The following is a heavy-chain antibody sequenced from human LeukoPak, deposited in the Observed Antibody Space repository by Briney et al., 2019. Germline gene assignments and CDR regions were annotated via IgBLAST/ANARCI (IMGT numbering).Heavy chain of an antibody. CDR3: ARGSYCSGGSCYSGGANDY. V-gene: IGHV1-18*01. D-gene: IGHD2-15*01. CDR1: GYTFTSYG. CDR2: ISAYNGNT. J-gene: IGHJ4*02. Sequence: GASVKVSCKASGYTFTSYGISWVRQAPGQGLEWMGWISAYNGNTNYAQKLQGRVTMTTDTSTSTAYMELRSLGSDDTAVYYCARGSYCSGGSCYSGGANDYWGQGTLVTVSS.